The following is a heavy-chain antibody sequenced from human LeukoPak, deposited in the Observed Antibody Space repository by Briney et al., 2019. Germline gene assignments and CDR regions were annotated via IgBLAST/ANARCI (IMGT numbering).Heavy chain of an antibody. V-gene: IGHV4-59*08. D-gene: IGHD1-14*01. CDR2: VHYSGTT. CDR1: DGSITNYD. J-gene: IGHJ3*02. Sequence: SETLSLTCTVSDGSITNYDWSWVRQPPGKGLEFIGHVHYSGTTNYNPSLKSRVTISVDTSKNQFSLKLSSVTAADTAVYYCASSPYNDAFDIWGQGTMVTVSS. CDR3: ASSPYNDAFDI.